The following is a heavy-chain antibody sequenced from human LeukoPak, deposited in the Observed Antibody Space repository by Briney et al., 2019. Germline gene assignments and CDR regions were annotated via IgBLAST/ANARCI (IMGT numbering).Heavy chain of an antibody. CDR1: GFTFDNYG. CDR3: ARVGIYGDYGRYFDY. J-gene: IGHJ4*02. D-gene: IGHD4-17*01. CDR2: RNGGSI. V-gene: IGHV3-20*04. Sequence: PGGSLRLSCAASGFTFDNYGMSWVRLAPGKGLEWVSCRNGGSIGYAHSVKGRFTISRDNAKNSLYLQMNSLRAEDTALYYCARVGIYGDYGRYFDYWGQGTLVTVSS.